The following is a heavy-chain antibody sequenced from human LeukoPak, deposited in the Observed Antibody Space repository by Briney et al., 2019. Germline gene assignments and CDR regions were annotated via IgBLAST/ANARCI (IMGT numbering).Heavy chain of an antibody. CDR3: ARGGHVYSYGYDY. J-gene: IGHJ4*02. V-gene: IGHV3-48*03. D-gene: IGHD5-18*01. CDR1: GFTFSSYE. CDR2: ISSSGSTI. Sequence: PGGSLRLSCAASGFTFSSYEMNWVRQAPGKGLEWVSYISSSGSTIYYADSVKGRFTISRDNAKNSLYLQMNSLRAEDTAVYYCARGGHVYSYGYDYWAQGTLVTVSS.